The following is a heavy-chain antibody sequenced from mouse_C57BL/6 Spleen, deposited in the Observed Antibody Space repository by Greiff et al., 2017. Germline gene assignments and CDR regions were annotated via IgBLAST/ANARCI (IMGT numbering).Heavy chain of an antibody. CDR1: GYTFTGYW. Sequence: QVQLQQPGAELVKPGASVKLSCKASGYTFTGYWMHWVKQTPGHGLEWIGMIHPNSGSTNYNEKFKGKATLTVDKSSSTAYMQLSSLKSEDSAVYYCARRKGGGVDYWGQGTTLTGSS. CDR3: ARRKGGGVDY. V-gene: IGHV1-64*01. CDR2: IHPNSGST. J-gene: IGHJ2*01.